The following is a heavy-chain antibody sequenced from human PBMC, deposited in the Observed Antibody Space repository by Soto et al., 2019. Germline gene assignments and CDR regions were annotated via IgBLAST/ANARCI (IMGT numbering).Heavy chain of an antibody. J-gene: IGHJ4*02. CDR1: GDSLSSGYY. CDR3: ARDRRQKLGETYFDA. CDR2: IYHSGST. V-gene: IGHV4-38-2*02. D-gene: IGHD1-26*01. Sequence: SETQALTGSVSGDSLSSGYYWGWLRKPPGKGLEWIGSIYHSGSTYYNPSLKSRVTISVDTSKNQFSLKLSSVTAADTAVYDCARDRRQKLGETYFDAWGQGTRVTVSS.